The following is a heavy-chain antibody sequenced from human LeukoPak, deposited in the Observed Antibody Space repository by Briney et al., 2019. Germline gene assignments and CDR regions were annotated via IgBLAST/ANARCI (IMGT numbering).Heavy chain of an antibody. V-gene: IGHV4-39*01. Sequence: SETLSLTCTVSGGSISSSSYYWGWIRQPPGKVLEWIGSIYYSGSTYYSSALKSRLTMSVDTSKNEFSMKLSAMTGADTAVYYCARHGSASGWYRSHFDYWGQGTLGTVSS. CDR1: GGSISSSSYY. CDR2: IYYSGST. CDR3: ARHGSASGWYRSHFDY. D-gene: IGHD6-19*01. J-gene: IGHJ4*02.